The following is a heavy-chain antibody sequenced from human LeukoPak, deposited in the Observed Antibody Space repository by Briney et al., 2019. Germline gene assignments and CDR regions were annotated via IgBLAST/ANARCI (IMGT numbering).Heavy chain of an antibody. Sequence: PSETLSLTCTVSGGSISSSSYYWGWIRQPPGKGLEWIGSIYYSGSTYYNPSLKSRVTISVDTSKNQFSLKLSSVTAADTAVYYCATMGEIAAAGTFDYWGQGTLVTVSS. CDR3: ATMGEIAAAGTFDY. CDR1: GGSISSSSYY. J-gene: IGHJ4*02. V-gene: IGHV4-39*07. D-gene: IGHD6-13*01. CDR2: IYYSGST.